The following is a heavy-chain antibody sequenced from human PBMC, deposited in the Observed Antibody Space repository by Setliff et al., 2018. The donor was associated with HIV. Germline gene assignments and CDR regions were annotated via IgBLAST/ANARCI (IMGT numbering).Heavy chain of an antibody. CDR1: GFPFSSYA. J-gene: IGHJ6*02. V-gene: IGHV3-30*04. CDR2: ISSDGSNE. Sequence: LRLSCAASGFPFSSYAMQWVRQAPGKGLEWVAVISSDGSNEYYADSVKGRFTISRDNSKNTLYVQMNSLRAEDTAVYYCARDQLAMVRRNGMDVWGQGTTVTVSS. D-gene: IGHD3-10*01. CDR3: ARDQLAMVRRNGMDV.